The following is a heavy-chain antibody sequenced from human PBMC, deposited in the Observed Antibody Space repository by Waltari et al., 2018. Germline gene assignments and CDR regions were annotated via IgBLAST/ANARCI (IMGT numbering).Heavy chain of an antibody. CDR3: ARGDGTGKYGY. D-gene: IGHD1-1*01. J-gene: IGHJ4*02. V-gene: IGHV4-34*02. CDR2: TTDSERT. CDR1: GGSFRGYY. Sequence: QVQLQQWGAGLLKPSETLSLTCAVYGGSFRGYYWSWIRQPPGKGLEWIGKTTDSERTKYNPSLKSRISISVDTSKNQFSLTVFSLTAADAAVYYCARGDGTGKYGYWGQGTRVTVSS.